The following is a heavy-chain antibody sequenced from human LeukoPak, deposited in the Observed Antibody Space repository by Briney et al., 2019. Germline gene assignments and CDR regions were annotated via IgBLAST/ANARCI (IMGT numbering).Heavy chain of an antibody. D-gene: IGHD2-15*01. CDR2: INPNSGGT. V-gene: IGHV1-2*02. CDR1: GYTFTSYY. Sequence: ASVKVSCKASGYTFTSYYMHWVRQAPGQGLECMGIINPNSGGTNYAQRFQGRVTMTRDTSIRTAYMELSRLRSDDTAVYYCARGKYYCSGGSCYNGDAFDIWGQGTMVTVSS. CDR3: ARGKYYCSGGSCYNGDAFDI. J-gene: IGHJ3*02.